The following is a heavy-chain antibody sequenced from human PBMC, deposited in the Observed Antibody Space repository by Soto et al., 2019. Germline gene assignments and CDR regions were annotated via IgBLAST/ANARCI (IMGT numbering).Heavy chain of an antibody. CDR1: GGSISSGGYY. Sequence: SETLSLTCTVSGGSISSGGYYWSWIRQHPGKGLEWIGYIYYSGSTYYNPSLKSRVTISVDTSKNQFSLKLSSVTAADTAVYYCARDRGDSSSWSWGGFDPWGQGTLVTV. J-gene: IGHJ5*02. CDR2: IYYSGST. D-gene: IGHD6-13*01. V-gene: IGHV4-31*03. CDR3: ARDRGDSSSWSWGGFDP.